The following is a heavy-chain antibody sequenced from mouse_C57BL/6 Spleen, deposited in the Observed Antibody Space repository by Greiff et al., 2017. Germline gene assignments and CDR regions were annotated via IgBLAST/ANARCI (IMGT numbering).Heavy chain of an antibody. D-gene: IGHD4-1*02. V-gene: IGHV1-15*01. Sequence: VQLQQSGAELVRPGASVTLSCKASGYTFTDYEMHWVKQTPVHGLEWIGAIDPETGGTAYNQKFKGKAILTADKSSSTAYMELRSLTSEDSAVYYCTRSQLSFDYWGQGTTLTVSS. CDR2: IDPETGGT. J-gene: IGHJ2*01. CDR1: GYTFTDYE. CDR3: TRSQLSFDY.